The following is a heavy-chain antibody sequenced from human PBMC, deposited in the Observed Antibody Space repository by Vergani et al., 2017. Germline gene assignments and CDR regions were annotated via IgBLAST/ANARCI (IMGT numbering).Heavy chain of an antibody. V-gene: IGHV4-61*02. D-gene: IGHD4-17*01. Sequence: QVQLQESGPGLVKPSQTLSLTCTVSGGSISSGSYYWSWIRQPAGKGLEWVGRIYTSGSPNYNPSLKSRVTKSVDTSTNQFSLKLGSVTAADTAVYYCARESGPYGDYTRGGGSWGQGTQVTVSS. CDR3: ARESGPYGDYTRGGGS. J-gene: IGHJ4*02. CDR2: IYTSGSP. CDR1: GGSISSGSYY.